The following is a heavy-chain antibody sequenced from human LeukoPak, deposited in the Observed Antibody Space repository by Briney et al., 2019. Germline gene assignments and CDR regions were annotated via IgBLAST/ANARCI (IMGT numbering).Heavy chain of an antibody. D-gene: IGHD3-3*01. J-gene: IGHJ4*02. CDR3: ARRVEEWQLDY. CDR2: IKQDGSDK. Sequence: PGGSLRLSCAASGFTFSSYAMSWVRQAPGKGLEWVANIKQDGSDKYYVDSVKGRFTISRDNAKNSLYLQMNSLRAEDTAVYYCARRVEEWQLDYWGQGTLVTVSS. V-gene: IGHV3-7*01. CDR1: GFTFSSYA.